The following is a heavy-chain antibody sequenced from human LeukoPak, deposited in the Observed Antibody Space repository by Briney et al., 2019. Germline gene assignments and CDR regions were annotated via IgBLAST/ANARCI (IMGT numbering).Heavy chain of an antibody. V-gene: IGHV3-53*01. CDR1: GFTFSGYA. D-gene: IGHD6-19*01. Sequence: GGSLRLSCAASGFTFSGYAMSWVRQAPGKGLEWVSVVYSGGRTYYADSVKDRFTISKDNSKNTLYLQVNSLRAEDTAMYYCAREAVAVAGHFDYWGQGTLVTVSS. CDR3: AREAVAVAGHFDY. J-gene: IGHJ4*02. CDR2: VYSGGRT.